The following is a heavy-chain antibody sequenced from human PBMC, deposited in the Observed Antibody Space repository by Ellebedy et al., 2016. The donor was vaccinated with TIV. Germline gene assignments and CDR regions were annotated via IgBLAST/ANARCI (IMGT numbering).Heavy chain of an antibody. CDR1: GDSIRSYY. D-gene: IGHD3-10*01. CDR2: IYYSGST. V-gene: IGHV4-59*01. Sequence: MPSETLSLTCTVSGDSIRSYYCSWIRQPPGKGLEWIGYIYYSGSTNYNPSLKSRVTISIDTSKNQFSLKLSSVTAADTALYYCARRAGYYGSGSYYANWGQGTLVTVSS. CDR3: ARRAGYYGSGSYYAN. J-gene: IGHJ4*02.